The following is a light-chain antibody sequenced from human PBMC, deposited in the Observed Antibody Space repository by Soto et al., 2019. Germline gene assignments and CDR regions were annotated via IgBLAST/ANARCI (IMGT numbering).Light chain of an antibody. CDR2: GVY. Sequence: QSALTQPASVSGSPGQSITISCTGSSDDIGTYEYISWHQHHPGKAPKLILFGVYDRPSGISDRFSGSKSGDTASLTISGLQAEDAADYYCSSYTDVVTLEVFGPGTKLTVL. V-gene: IGLV2-14*01. CDR1: SDDIGTYEY. CDR3: SSYTDVVTLEV. J-gene: IGLJ1*01.